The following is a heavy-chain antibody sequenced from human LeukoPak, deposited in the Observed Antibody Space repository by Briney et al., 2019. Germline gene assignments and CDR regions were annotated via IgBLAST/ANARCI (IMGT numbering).Heavy chain of an antibody. J-gene: IGHJ4*02. D-gene: IGHD2-2*01. CDR3: TRVGLPAAMHFDY. CDR2: IRSKAYGGTT. Sequence: GGSLRLSCTAFGFTFGDYAMNWVRQAPGKGLEWVGFIRSKAYGGTTEYAASVRGRFTISRDDSKSIAYLQMNSMKTEDTAVYYGTRVGLPAAMHFDYWGQGTLVTVSS. CDR1: GFTFGDYA. V-gene: IGHV3-49*04.